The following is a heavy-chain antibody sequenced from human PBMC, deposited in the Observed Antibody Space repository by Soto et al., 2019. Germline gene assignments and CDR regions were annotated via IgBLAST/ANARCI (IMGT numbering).Heavy chain of an antibody. Sequence: GGSLRLSCAASGFTFSSYAMSWVRQAPGKGLEWVSAISGSGGSTYYADSVKGRFTISRDNSKNTLYLQMNSLRAEDTAVYYCAKDQGYSGYDQPHAFDIWGQGTMVTVSS. D-gene: IGHD5-12*01. CDR3: AKDQGYSGYDQPHAFDI. CDR1: GFTFSSYA. J-gene: IGHJ3*02. V-gene: IGHV3-23*01. CDR2: ISGSGGST.